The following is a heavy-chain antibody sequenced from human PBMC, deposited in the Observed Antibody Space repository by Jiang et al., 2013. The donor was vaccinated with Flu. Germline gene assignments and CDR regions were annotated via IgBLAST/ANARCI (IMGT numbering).Heavy chain of an antibody. CDR1: GFTFDDYA. J-gene: IGHJ4*02. CDR2: ISWNSGSI. D-gene: IGHD6-19*01. V-gene: IGHV3-9*01. Sequence: VQLVESGGGLVQPGRSLRLSCAASGFTFDDYAMHWVRQAPGKGLEWVSGISWNSGSIGYADSVKGRFTISRDNAKNSLYLQMNSLRAEDTALYYCAKGPFGGHSSGWYDYWGQGTLVTVSS. CDR3: AKGPFGGHSSGWYDY.